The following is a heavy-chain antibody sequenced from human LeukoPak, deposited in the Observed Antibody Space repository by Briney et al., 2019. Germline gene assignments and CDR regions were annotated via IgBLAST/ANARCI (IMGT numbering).Heavy chain of an antibody. Sequence: ASVKVSCKASGYTFTGYYMHWVRQAPGQGLEWMGWINPNSGGTNYAQKFQGRVTMTRDTSINTAYMELSRLRSDDTAVYYCAREPPRGRGSYYFDYRGQGTLVTVSS. J-gene: IGHJ4*02. CDR1: GYTFTGYY. V-gene: IGHV1-2*02. CDR2: INPNSGGT. CDR3: AREPPRGRGSYYFDY. D-gene: IGHD3-10*01.